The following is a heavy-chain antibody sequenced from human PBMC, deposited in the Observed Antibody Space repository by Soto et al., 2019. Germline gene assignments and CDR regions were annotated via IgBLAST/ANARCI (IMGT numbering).Heavy chain of an antibody. CDR1: GFTFSSYA. J-gene: IGHJ5*02. V-gene: IGHV3-23*01. Sequence: TGGSLRLSCAASGFTFSSYAMSWVRQAPGKGLEWVSAISGSGGSTYYADSVKGRFTISRDNSKSTLYLQMNSLRAEDTAVYYCAKEVGPLPQNWFDPWGQGTLVTVSS. CDR3: AKEVGPLPQNWFDP. CDR2: ISGSGGST.